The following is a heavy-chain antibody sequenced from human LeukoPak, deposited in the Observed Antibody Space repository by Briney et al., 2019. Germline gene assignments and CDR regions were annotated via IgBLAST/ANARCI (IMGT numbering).Heavy chain of an antibody. CDR3: AKEFLVGDYYDSSGYYDVRPFDY. CDR2: ISGDGGST. D-gene: IGHD3-22*01. CDR1: GFTFDDYA. V-gene: IGHV3-43*02. J-gene: IGHJ4*02. Sequence: QAGGSLRLSCAASGFTFDDYAMHWVRQAPGKGLEWVSLISGDGGSTYYADSVKGRFTISRDNSKNSLYLQMNSLRTEDTALYYCAKEFLVGDYYDSSGYYDVRPFDYWGQGTLVTVSS.